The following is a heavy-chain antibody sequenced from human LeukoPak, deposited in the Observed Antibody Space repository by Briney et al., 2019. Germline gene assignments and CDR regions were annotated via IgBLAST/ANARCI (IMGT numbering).Heavy chain of an antibody. CDR1: GGSISGYF. CDR3: ARQWSSAAGSFDY. J-gene: IGHJ4*02. CDR2: IYYSGRT. Sequence: PSETLSLTCTVSGGSISGYFWTWIRQPPGKGLEWIGYIYYSGRTNYNPSLKSRVTISVDTSKNQFSLKLSSVTAADTAVYYCARQWSSAAGSFDYWGQGTLVTVSS. D-gene: IGHD6-13*01. V-gene: IGHV4-59*08.